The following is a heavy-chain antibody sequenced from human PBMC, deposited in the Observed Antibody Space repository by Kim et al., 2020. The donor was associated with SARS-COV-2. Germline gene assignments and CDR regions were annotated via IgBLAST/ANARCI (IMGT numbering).Heavy chain of an antibody. Sequence: FQGRFTITADESTSTAYMELSSLRSEDTAVYYCAGGIPDSSSWYGYYFDYWGQGTLVTVSS. V-gene: IGHV1-69*01. J-gene: IGHJ4*01. D-gene: IGHD6-13*01. CDR3: AGGIPDSSSWYGYYFDY.